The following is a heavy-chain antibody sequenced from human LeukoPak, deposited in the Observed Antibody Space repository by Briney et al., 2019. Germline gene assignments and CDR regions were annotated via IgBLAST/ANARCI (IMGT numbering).Heavy chain of an antibody. CDR1: GFIFSKYA. D-gene: IGHD1-14*01. CDR3: VRIIYFDY. V-gene: IGHV3-23*01. J-gene: IGHJ4*02. CDR2: ISGSGGST. Sequence: GGSLRLSCAASGFIFSKYAMSWVRQAPGKGLEWVSSISGSGGSTYYADSVKGRFTISRDNSQNPLHLQMNSLRAEDTAVYYCVRIIYFDYWGQGTLVTVSS.